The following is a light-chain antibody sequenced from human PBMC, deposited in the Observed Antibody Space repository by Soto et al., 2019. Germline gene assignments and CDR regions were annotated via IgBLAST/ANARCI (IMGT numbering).Light chain of an antibody. CDR1: SSDVGAYNS. Sequence: QSALAQPASVSGSPGQSITISCTGTSSDVGAYNSVSWYQQHPHRAPQVIIYKGTQRPSGVSNRFSGSTSGNAASLTISALQADDAADYCCCSSAPESTYVFGTGTQLTVL. CDR2: KGT. V-gene: IGLV2-23*01. CDR3: CSSAPESTYV. J-gene: IGLJ1*01.